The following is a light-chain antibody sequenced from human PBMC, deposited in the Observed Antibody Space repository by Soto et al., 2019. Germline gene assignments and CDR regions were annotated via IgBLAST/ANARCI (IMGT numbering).Light chain of an antibody. V-gene: IGKV3-15*01. J-gene: IGKJ2*01. CDR2: GAS. CDR1: QSVTSN. Sequence: EIVMTQSPATLSVSPGERATLSCRASQSVTSNVAWYQKKPGRAPRLLLYGASTRATVIPARFSGSGSGTEFTLTISNLQSEDFALYYCQHYFNWPYTFGQGTKLEIK. CDR3: QHYFNWPYT.